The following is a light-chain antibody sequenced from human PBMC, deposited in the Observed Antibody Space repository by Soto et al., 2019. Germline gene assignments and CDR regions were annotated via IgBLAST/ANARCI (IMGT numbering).Light chain of an antibody. Sequence: EIVLTQSPATLSLAAGERATLCWTASQTVSSSLAWYQQNPGQAPRLLLFGVSNRATGIPARFSGSGSGTEFSLTISSLQSEDFAVYYCQQYDYWPRTFGQGTKVDIK. V-gene: IGKV3-15*01. CDR2: GVS. CDR3: QQYDYWPRT. J-gene: IGKJ1*01. CDR1: QTVSSS.